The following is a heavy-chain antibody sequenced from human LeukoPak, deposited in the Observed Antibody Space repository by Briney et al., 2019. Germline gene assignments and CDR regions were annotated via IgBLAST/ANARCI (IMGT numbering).Heavy chain of an antibody. CDR2: IYHSGST. D-gene: IGHD4-23*01. J-gene: IGHJ4*02. Sequence: PSETLSLTCAVSGYSISGGYYWGWIRQPPGKGLEWIGSIYHSGSTYYNPSLKSRVTISVDTSKNQFSLKLSPVTAADTAVYYCARSSGGNSGALDYWGQGTLVTVSS. CDR1: GYSISGGYY. V-gene: IGHV4-38-2*01. CDR3: ARSSGGNSGALDY.